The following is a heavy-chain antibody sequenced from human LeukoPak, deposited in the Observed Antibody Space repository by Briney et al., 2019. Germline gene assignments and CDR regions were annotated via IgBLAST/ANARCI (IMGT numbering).Heavy chain of an antibody. CDR2: MNPNSGNT. Sequence: ASVKVSCKASGYTFTSYDINWVRQATRQGLEWMGWMNPNSGNTGYAQKFQGRVTMTRNTSISTAYMELSSLRSEDTAVYYCARGGIAVAGSFYYYYGMDVWGQGTTVTVSS. D-gene: IGHD6-19*01. J-gene: IGHJ6*02. V-gene: IGHV1-8*01. CDR1: GYTFTSYD. CDR3: ARGGIAVAGSFYYYYGMDV.